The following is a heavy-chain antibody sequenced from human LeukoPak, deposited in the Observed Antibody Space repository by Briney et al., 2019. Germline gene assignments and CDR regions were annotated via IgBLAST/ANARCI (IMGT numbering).Heavy chain of an antibody. D-gene: IGHD4/OR15-4a*01. V-gene: IGHV4-39*02. CDR1: GGSVGSSSYY. CDR3: ARDDNGDSNWFDP. J-gene: IGHJ5*02. Sequence: PSETLSLTCTVSGGSVGSSSYYWDWVRQPPGKGLEWIGAIHYNGRTFYNPSLRSRVTISVDTSKNQFSLKLSSVTTADTAVYYCARDDNGDSNWFDPWGQGTLVTVSS. CDR2: IHYNGRT.